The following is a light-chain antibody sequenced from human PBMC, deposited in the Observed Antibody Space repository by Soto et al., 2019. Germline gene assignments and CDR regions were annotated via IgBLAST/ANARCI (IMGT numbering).Light chain of an antibody. CDR3: QQYFTAPRLG. J-gene: IGKJ4*01. CDR1: QSVLYIPTNKNY. Sequence: DILMTQSPDSLAVSLGERATINCKSSQSVLYIPTNKNYLAWYQQKPGQPPKLLIYWASTRELGIPDRFSSSGSGTEFTLTISGQQADDLAIYYCQQYFTAPRLGFGGGTKVEIK. CDR2: WAS. V-gene: IGKV4-1*01.